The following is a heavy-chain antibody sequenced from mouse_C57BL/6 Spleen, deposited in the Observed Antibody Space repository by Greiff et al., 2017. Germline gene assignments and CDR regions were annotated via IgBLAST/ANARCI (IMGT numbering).Heavy chain of an antibody. CDR3: ARNYYGSSDEDDFDY. V-gene: IGHV5-6*01. Sequence: EVMLVESGGDLVKPGGSLKLSCAASGFTFSSYGMSWVRQTPDKRLEWVAIISSGGSDTYYPNSVKGRFTISRDHAKNTMYMQKSSLKSEDTAMDYCARNYYGSSDEDDFDYWGQGTTLTVSS. CDR1: GFTFSSYG. D-gene: IGHD1-1*01. CDR2: ISSGGSDT. J-gene: IGHJ2*01.